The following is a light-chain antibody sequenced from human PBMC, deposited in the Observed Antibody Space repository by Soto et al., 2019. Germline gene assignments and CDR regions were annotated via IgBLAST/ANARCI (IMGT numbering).Light chain of an antibody. CDR3: QQYNNWPIT. V-gene: IGKV3-15*01. CDR1: QSVSSD. Sequence: EIVMIQYPDTLSVSPGERSTLSCRASQSVSSDLAWYHQKPGQAPRLLIYGASTRATGIPARFSGSGSGTEFTLTINSLQSEDFAVYYCQQYNNWPITFGQGTLLEIK. CDR2: GAS. J-gene: IGKJ5*01.